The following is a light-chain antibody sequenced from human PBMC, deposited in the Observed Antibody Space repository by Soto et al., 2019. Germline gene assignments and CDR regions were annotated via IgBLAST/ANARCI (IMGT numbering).Light chain of an antibody. CDR2: AGS. CDR3: SSYAPSVKFVA. Sequence: QSALTQPASVSGSPGQSITISCTGTSSDVGGYKHVSWYQHHPGKAPKLMISAGSRRPSGVSDRFSGSQSDNTASLTISGLQAEDEANYYCSSYAPSVKFVAFGGGTQLTVL. J-gene: IGLJ2*01. V-gene: IGLV2-23*01. CDR1: SSDVGGYKH.